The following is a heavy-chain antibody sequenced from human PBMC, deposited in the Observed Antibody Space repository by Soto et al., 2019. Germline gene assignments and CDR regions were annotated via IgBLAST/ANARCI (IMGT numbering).Heavy chain of an antibody. V-gene: IGHV3-49*03. CDR1: GFTFGDSA. J-gene: IGHJ4*02. CDR2: IRSKAYGETT. Sequence: GGPLRLSCTASGFTFGDSAMSWFRQAPGQGLEWLSFIRSKAYGETTDYAASVKGRFSISRDDSKSIAYLQMNSLKIEDTAVYYCTRVQYYQYTSGWLSYFDSWGQGILVTVSS. CDR3: TRVQYYQYTSGWLSYFDS. D-gene: IGHD3-22*01.